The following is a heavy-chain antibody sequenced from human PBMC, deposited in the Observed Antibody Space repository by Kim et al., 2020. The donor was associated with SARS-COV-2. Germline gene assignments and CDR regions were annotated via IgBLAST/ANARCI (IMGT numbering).Heavy chain of an antibody. D-gene: IGHD3-3*01. J-gene: IGHJ5*02. V-gene: IGHV3-21*01. CDR2: ISSSSSYI. CDR3: ARDRVGAIFGVVVGWFDP. Sequence: GGSLRLSCAASGFTFSSYSMNWVRQAPGKGLEWVSSISSSSSYIYYADSVKGRFTISRDNAKNSLYLQMNSLRAEDTAVYYCARDRVGAIFGVVVGWFDPWGQGTLVTVSS. CDR1: GFTFSSYS.